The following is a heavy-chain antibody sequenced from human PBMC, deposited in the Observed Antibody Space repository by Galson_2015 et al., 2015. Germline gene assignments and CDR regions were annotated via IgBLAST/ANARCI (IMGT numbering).Heavy chain of an antibody. CDR3: ASPLREYDILTGYYHWYFDL. V-gene: IGHV5-10-1*01. CDR2: IDPSDSYT. D-gene: IGHD3-9*01. CDR1: GYSFTSYW. Sequence: QSGAEVKKPGESLLISCKGSGYSFTSYWVSWVRQMPGKGLEWMGRIDPSDSYTNYSPSFQGHVTISADKSISTAYLQWSSLKASDTAMYYCASPLREYDILTGYYHWYFDLWGRGTLVTVSS. J-gene: IGHJ2*01.